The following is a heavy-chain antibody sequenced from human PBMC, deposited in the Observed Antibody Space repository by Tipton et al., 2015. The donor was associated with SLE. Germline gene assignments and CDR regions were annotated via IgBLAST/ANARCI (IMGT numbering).Heavy chain of an antibody. CDR3: AREIGYDDSSGYYPYYFDY. CDR2: INHSGST. Sequence: TLSLTCAVYGGSFSGYYWSWIRQPPGKGLEWIGEINHSGSTNYNPSLKSRVTISVDTSKNQFSLKLSSVTAADTAVYYCAREIGYDDSSGYYPYYFDYWGQGTLVTVSS. D-gene: IGHD3-22*01. V-gene: IGHV4-34*01. J-gene: IGHJ4*02. CDR1: GGSFSGYY.